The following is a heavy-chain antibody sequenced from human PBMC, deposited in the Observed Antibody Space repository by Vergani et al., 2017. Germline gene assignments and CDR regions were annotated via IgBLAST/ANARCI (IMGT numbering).Heavy chain of an antibody. Sequence: EVPLVQSGAEVTKPGESLTISCKGSGYSFTSYWIGWVRQMPGKGLEWMGIIYPGDSDTRYSPSFQGQVTISADKSISTAYLQWSSLKASDTAMYYCARGRGSGWYIVTADAFDIWGQGTMVTVSS. D-gene: IGHD6-19*01. J-gene: IGHJ3*02. CDR1: GYSFTSYW. CDR2: IYPGDSDT. V-gene: IGHV5-51*01. CDR3: ARGRGSGWYIVTADAFDI.